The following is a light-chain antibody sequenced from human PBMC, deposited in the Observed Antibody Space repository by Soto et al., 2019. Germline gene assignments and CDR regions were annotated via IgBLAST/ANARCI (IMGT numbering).Light chain of an antibody. Sequence: DTQLTQSPSTLSASVGDRVTITCRASQSISGWLAWYQQKPGKAPRLLIYKASTLESGVPSRFSGSGSGTEFILSISSLQPDDFASYYCQQYNSYSYSFGQGTKLEIK. J-gene: IGKJ2*03. CDR2: KAS. CDR3: QQYNSYSYS. V-gene: IGKV1-5*03. CDR1: QSISGW.